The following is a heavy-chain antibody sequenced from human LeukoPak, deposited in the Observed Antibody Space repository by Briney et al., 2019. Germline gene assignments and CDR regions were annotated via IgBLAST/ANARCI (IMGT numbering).Heavy chain of an antibody. CDR1: GFAFRRYW. CDR3: ARRRYGDYA. D-gene: IGHD4-17*01. CDR2: INQDGSDT. J-gene: IGHJ5*02. V-gene: IGHV3-7*01. Sequence: PGGSLRLSCAASGFAFRRYWMNWVRQAPGTGLEWVANINQDGSDTYYEDSVKGRFTISRDNAKNSLNLQKNSLRAEDTAVYYCARRRYGDYAWGQGTLVTVSP.